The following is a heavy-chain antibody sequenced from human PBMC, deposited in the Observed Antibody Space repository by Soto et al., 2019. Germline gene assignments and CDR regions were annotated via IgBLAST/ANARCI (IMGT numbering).Heavy chain of an antibody. V-gene: IGHV3-30-3*01. J-gene: IGHJ6*02. CDR1: GFTFSSYA. Sequence: GGSLRLSCAASGFTFSSYAMHWVRQAPGKGLEWVAVISYDGSNKYYADSVKDRFTISRDNSKNTLYLQMNSLRAEDTAVYYCAREQLGDYYYYGMDVWGQGTTVTVSS. CDR3: AREQLGDYYYYGMDV. CDR2: ISYDGSNK. D-gene: IGHD6-6*01.